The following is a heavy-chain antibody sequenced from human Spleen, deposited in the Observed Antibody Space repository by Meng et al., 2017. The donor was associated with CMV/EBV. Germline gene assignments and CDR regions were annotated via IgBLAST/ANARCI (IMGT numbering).Heavy chain of an antibody. V-gene: IGHV3-30*02. CDR2: IRYDGNNK. D-gene: IGHD6-6*01. CDR1: GFTFSNTP. CDR3: AKGEYNSPSLLDY. J-gene: IGHJ4*02. Sequence: GESLKISCAASGFTFSNTPMHWVRQAPGKGLEWVAFIRYDGNNKYYADSVKGRFTVSRDNSKNTLHLQMNRLRPEDTAVYYCAKGEYNSPSLLDYWGQGTLVTVSS.